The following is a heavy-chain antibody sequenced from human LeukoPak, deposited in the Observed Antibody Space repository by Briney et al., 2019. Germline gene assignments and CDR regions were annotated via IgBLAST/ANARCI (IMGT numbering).Heavy chain of an antibody. CDR3: ARDRPDLQFQYYDFWSGYSLYYMDV. J-gene: IGHJ6*03. V-gene: IGHV1-18*01. D-gene: IGHD3-3*01. Sequence: VASVKVSCKASGYTFTSYGISWVRQAPGQGLEWMGWISAYNGNTNYAQKLQGRVTMTTDTSTSTAYMELRSLRSDDTAEYYCARDRPDLQFQYYDFWSGYSLYYMDVWGKGTTVTVSS. CDR2: ISAYNGNT. CDR1: GYTFTSYG.